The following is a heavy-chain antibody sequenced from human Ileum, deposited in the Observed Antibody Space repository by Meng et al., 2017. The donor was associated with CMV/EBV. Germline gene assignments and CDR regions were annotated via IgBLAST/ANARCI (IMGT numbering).Heavy chain of an antibody. J-gene: IGHJ6*02. CDR2: INTTGNTI. D-gene: IGHD2-15*01. CDR1: IFTFSNYE. CDR3: ARHRSCSGGSCYGMDV. V-gene: IGHV3-48*03. Sequence: GESLKISCAASIFTFSNYEMNWVRQAPGKGLEWVSYINTTGNTIHYTDSVKGRFTISRDNAKNTLYLQMNSLRAEETAVYYCARHRSCSGGSCYGMDVWGLGTTVTVSS.